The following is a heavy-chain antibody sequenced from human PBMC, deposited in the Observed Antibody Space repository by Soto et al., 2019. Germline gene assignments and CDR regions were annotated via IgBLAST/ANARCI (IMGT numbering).Heavy chain of an antibody. CDR3: ARRGYCSSTSCYTSNSFDP. CDR1: GYSFTSYW. J-gene: IGHJ5*02. D-gene: IGHD2-2*02. CDR2: IDPSDSYT. Sequence: PXESLTISCKGSGYSFTSYWISLVRQMPGKGLEWMGRIDPSDSYTNYSPSFQGHVTISADKSISTAYLQWSSLKASDTAMYYCARRGYCSSTSCYTSNSFDPWGQGTLVTVSS. V-gene: IGHV5-10-1*01.